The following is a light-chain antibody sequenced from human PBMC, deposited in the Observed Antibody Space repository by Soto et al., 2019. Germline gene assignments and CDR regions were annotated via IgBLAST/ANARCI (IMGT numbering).Light chain of an antibody. CDR1: TSDFVDSKY. J-gene: IGLJ2*01. CDR2: DVS. V-gene: IGLV2-11*01. Sequence: QSVLTQPRSVSGSPGQSVTISCTGTTSDFVDSKYVSWYQLHPVKAPKLIIYDVSQRPSGVPARFSGSKSGDTASLTISGFQTEDEADYYCCLYADSFTFGGGTKHTVL. CDR3: CLYADSFT.